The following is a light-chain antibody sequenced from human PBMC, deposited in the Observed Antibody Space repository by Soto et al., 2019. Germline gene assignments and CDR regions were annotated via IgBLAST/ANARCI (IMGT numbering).Light chain of an antibody. CDR3: QQLNSSPST. CDR1: ESVSDD. J-gene: IGKJ1*01. CDR2: DAS. V-gene: IGKV3-11*01. Sequence: IGLMHPPASLHVYQGERATLSCRASESVSDDLAWYQQKPGRAPRLLIYDASNRPTGIPARFSGSGSGTDFTLTISSLEPEDFATYYCQQLNSSPSTFGQGTKVDIK.